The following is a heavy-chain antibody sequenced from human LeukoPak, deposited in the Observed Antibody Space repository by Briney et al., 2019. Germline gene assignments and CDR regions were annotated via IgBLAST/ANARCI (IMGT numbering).Heavy chain of an antibody. J-gene: IGHJ4*02. CDR2: IYYSGST. CDR3: ARRSNYFDY. V-gene: IGHV4-39*01. Sequence: PSETLSLTCSVSGGSISSSSYYLGWIRQPPGNGLEWIGSIYYSGSTYYNPSLKSRVTISVDTSKNQFSLKLSSVTAADTAVYYCARRSNYFDYWGQGTLVTVSS. CDR1: GGSISSSSYY.